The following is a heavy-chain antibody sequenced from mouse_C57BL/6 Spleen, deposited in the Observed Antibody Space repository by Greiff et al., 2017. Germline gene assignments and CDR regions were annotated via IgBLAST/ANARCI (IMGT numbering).Heavy chain of an antibody. CDR1: GYAFSSYW. Sequence: QVQLQQSGAELVKPGASVKISCKASGYAFSSYWMNWVKQRPGKGLEWIGQIYPGDGDTNYNGKFRGTATLTADKSSSTAYMQLSSLTSEDSAVYFCARGDYYSNSDFDDGGKGTTLTVSS. D-gene: IGHD2-5*01. CDR2: IYPGDGDT. V-gene: IGHV1-80*01. CDR3: ARGDYYSNSDFDD. J-gene: IGHJ2*01.